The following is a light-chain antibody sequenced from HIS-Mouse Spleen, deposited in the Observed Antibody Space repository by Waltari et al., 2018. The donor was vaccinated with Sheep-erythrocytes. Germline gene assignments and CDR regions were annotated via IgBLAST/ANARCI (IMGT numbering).Light chain of an antibody. V-gene: IGKV3-20*01. Sequence: EIVLTQYPGSLSLSPGERATLSCRASQSVSSSYLAWYQQNPGQAPRVLIYGASSRATGIPDRFSGRWSGTDFTLTISRLEPEDFAVYYCQQYGSSLRTFGQGTKVEIK. J-gene: IGKJ1*01. CDR2: GAS. CDR1: QSVSSSY. CDR3: QQYGSSLRT.